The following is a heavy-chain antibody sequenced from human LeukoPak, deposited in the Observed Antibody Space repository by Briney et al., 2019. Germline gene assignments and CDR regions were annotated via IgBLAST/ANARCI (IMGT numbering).Heavy chain of an antibody. Sequence: ASVKVSCKASGYTFTGYYMHRVRQAPGQGLEWMGWINPNSGGTNYAQKFQGRVTMTRDTSISTAYMELSRLRSDDTAVYYCARAQYYYDSSGYSFDYWGQGTLVTVSS. CDR3: ARAQYYYDSSGYSFDY. CDR2: INPNSGGT. J-gene: IGHJ4*02. V-gene: IGHV1-2*02. CDR1: GYTFTGYY. D-gene: IGHD3-22*01.